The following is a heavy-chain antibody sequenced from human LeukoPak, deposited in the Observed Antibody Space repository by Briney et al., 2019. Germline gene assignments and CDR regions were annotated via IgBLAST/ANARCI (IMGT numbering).Heavy chain of an antibody. CDR2: IVVGSGNT. V-gene: IGHV1-58*01. CDR1: GFTFTSSA. D-gene: IGHD3-10*01. J-gene: IGHJ4*02. CDR3: AAAKGWFGEFYVDY. Sequence: ASVKVSCKASGFTFTSSAVQWVRQARGQRLEWIGWIVVGSGNTNYAQKFQERVTITRDMSTSTAYMELSSLRSEDTAVYYCAAAKGWFGEFYVDYWGQGTLVTVSS.